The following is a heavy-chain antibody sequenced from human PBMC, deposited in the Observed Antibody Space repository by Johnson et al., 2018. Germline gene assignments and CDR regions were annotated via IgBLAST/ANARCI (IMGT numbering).Heavy chain of an antibody. Sequence: VRLVESGAEVTEPGSSVKVSCKASGGTFSSYAISWVRQAPGQGLEWMGGIIPTFGTANYAQKFQGRVTSTAVESTGTAYLEVSSLGSEGTAVYYCAREPDTVAATSGYYGMDVWGQGTTVTVSS. V-gene: IGHV1-69*01. D-gene: IGHD6-19*01. CDR3: AREPDTVAATSGYYGMDV. CDR1: GGTFSSYA. J-gene: IGHJ6*02. CDR2: IIPTFGTA.